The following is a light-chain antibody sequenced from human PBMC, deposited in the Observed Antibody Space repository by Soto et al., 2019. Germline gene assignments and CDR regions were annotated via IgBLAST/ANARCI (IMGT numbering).Light chain of an antibody. CDR3: ATWDDSLNGYV. CDR2: SND. V-gene: IGLV1-44*01. J-gene: IGLJ1*01. Sequence: QTLATLPPYASESPGQRFTIYCSGSISNVGSNAVNWYQQLPGTAPTLLIYSNDERLSGVPDRFSGSKYGTSASLAISGLQSEDEADYYCATWDDSLNGYVFGTGTKVTVL. CDR1: ISNVGSNA.